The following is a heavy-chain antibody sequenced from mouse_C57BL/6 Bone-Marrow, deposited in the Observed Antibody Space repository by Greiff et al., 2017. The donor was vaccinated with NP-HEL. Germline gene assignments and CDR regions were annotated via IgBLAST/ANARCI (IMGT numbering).Heavy chain of an antibody. Sequence: EVQLQQSGPGLVKPSQSLSLTCSVTGYSITSGYYWNWIRQFPGNKLEWMGYISYDGSNNYNPSLKNRISITRDTSKNQFFLKLNSVTTEDTATYYCARRDWDGGWYFDVWGTGTTVTVSS. CDR1: GYSITSGYY. J-gene: IGHJ1*03. V-gene: IGHV3-6*01. CDR3: ARRDWDGGWYFDV. CDR2: ISYDGSN. D-gene: IGHD4-1*01.